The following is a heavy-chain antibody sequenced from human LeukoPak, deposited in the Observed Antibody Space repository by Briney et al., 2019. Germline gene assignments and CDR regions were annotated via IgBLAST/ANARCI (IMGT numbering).Heavy chain of an antibody. D-gene: IGHD1-14*01. Sequence: PSETLSLTCAVSGGSISSGGYSWSWIRQPPGKGLEWIGYIYYSVNTYYSPSLKSRVTISVDTSKNQFSLKLSSVTAADTAVYYCATGRGLRLFDYWGQGTLVTVSS. CDR2: IYYSVNT. J-gene: IGHJ4*02. V-gene: IGHV4-30-4*07. CDR1: GGSISSGGYS. CDR3: ATGRGLRLFDY.